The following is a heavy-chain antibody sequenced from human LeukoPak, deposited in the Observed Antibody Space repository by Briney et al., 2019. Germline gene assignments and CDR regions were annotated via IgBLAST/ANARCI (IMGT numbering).Heavy chain of an antibody. CDR2: TYYRSKWYN. J-gene: IGHJ4*02. D-gene: IGHD2-2*01. V-gene: IGHV6-1*01. Sequence: QSQTLSLTCAISGDSVSSNSAAWNWIRQSPSRGLEWLGRTYYRSKWYNDYAVSVKSRITINPDTSKNQFSLQLNSVTPEDTAVYYCARSFVPATENYFDYWGQGTLVTVSS. CDR1: GDSVSSNSAA. CDR3: ARSFVPATENYFDY.